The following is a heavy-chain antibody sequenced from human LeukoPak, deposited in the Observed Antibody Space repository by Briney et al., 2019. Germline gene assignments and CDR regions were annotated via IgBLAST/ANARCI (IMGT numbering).Heavy chain of an antibody. D-gene: IGHD3-22*01. CDR3: ALLGTVVVSDY. CDR2: INPNSGGT. Sequence: ASVTVSCKASGYTFTVYYMHWVRQAPGQGLEWMGWINPNSGGTNYAQKFQGWVTVTRDTSISTAYMELSRLRSDDTAVYYCALLGTVVVSDYWGQGTLVTVSS. CDR1: GYTFTVYY. J-gene: IGHJ4*02. V-gene: IGHV1-2*04.